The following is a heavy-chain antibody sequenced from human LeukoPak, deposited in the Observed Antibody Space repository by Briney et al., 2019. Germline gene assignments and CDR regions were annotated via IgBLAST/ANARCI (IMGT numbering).Heavy chain of an antibody. D-gene: IGHD6-13*01. CDR3: ARDGAAGTGMDV. J-gene: IGHJ6*03. V-gene: IGHV4-39*07. CDR2: IYYSGST. Sequence: SETLSLTCTVSGGSISSSSYYWGWIRQPPGKGLEWIGSIYYSGSTYYNPSLKSRVTISVDTSKNQFSLKLSSVTAADTAVYYCARDGAAGTGMDVWGKGTTVTVSS. CDR1: GGSISSSSYY.